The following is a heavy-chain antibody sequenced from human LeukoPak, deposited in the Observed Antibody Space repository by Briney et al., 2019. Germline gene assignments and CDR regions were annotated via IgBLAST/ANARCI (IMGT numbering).Heavy chain of an antibody. CDR2: IWYDGSKK. V-gene: IGHV3-33*01. Sequence: GGSLRLSCAASGFTFRNYGMHWVRQAPGKGLEWVAVIWYDGSKKYYADSVKGRFTISRDDSKNTLYLRMNSLRAEDTAVYYCARGYGGNSGYFDYWGQGTLVTVSS. J-gene: IGHJ4*02. CDR1: GFTFRNYG. CDR3: ARGYGGNSGYFDY. D-gene: IGHD4-23*01.